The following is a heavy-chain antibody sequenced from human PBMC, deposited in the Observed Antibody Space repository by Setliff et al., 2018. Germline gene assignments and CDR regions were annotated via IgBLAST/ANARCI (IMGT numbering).Heavy chain of an antibody. V-gene: IGHV4-39*01. J-gene: IGHJ4*02. CDR3: ARTGTYRYFDY. CDR2: ISYSGST. D-gene: IGHD1-1*01. CDR1: GGSIGSTTYY. Sequence: SETLSLTCTVSGGSIGSTTYYWGWIRQPPGKGLEWIGSISYSGSTYYNPSLESRVTISVDTSKNQFSLRLTSVTAADTAVYYCARTGTYRYFDYWGQGALVTVSS.